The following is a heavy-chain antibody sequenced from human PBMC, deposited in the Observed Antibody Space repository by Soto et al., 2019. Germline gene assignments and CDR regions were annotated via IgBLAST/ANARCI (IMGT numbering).Heavy chain of an antibody. J-gene: IGHJ6*03. CDR1: GFTFSSYS. CDR3: ARAVSGLFYSINYYYYMDV. Sequence: GGSLRLSCAASGFTFSSYSMNWVRQAPGKGLEWVSYISSSSTIYYADSVKGRFTISRDNAKNSLYLQMNSLRAEDTAVYYCARAVSGLFYSINYYYYMDVWGKGTTVTVSS. D-gene: IGHD4-4*01. V-gene: IGHV3-48*01. CDR2: ISSSSTI.